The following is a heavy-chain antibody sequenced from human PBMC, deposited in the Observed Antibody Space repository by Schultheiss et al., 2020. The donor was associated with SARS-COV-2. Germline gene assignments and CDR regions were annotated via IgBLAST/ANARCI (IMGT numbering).Heavy chain of an antibody. CDR1: GFTFSSHG. J-gene: IGHJ3*02. D-gene: IGHD3-3*01. CDR2: ISYDGSNK. V-gene: IGHV3-30*18. Sequence: GGSLRLSCAASGFTFSSHGMHWVRQAPGKGLEWVAVISYDGSNKYYADSVKGRFTISRDNSKNTLYLQMNSLRAEDTAVYYCAKENGRFLEWEPDAFDIWGQGTMVTVSS. CDR3: AKENGRFLEWEPDAFDI.